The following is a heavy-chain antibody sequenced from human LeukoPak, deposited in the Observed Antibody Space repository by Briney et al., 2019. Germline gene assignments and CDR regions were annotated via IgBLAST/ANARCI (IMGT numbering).Heavy chain of an antibody. J-gene: IGHJ3*02. Sequence: SETLSLTCAVYGGSFSGYYWSWIRQPPGKGLEWIGEINHSGSTNYNPSLKSRVTISVDTSKNQFSLKLSSVTAADTAVYYCARVRANPLRYFDWDARAFDIWGQGTMVTVSS. CDR1: GGSFSGYY. D-gene: IGHD3-9*01. V-gene: IGHV4-34*01. CDR3: ARVRANPLRYFDWDARAFDI. CDR2: INHSGST.